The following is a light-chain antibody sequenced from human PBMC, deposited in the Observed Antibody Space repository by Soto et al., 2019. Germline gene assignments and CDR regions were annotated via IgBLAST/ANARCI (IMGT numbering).Light chain of an antibody. J-gene: IGLJ1*01. CDR1: SSDVGGYNY. CDR2: EVS. Sequence: QSALTQPASVSGSPGQSSTISCTGTSSDVGGYNYVSWYQQHPGKAPKLMIYEVSNRPSGVSNRFSGSKSGNTASLTISGLQAEDEADYYCSSYTSSSTLEVFGTGTKLTVL. CDR3: SSYTSSSTLEV. V-gene: IGLV2-14*01.